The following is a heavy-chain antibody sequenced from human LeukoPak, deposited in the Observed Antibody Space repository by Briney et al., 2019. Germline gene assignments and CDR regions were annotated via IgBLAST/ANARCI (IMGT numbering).Heavy chain of an antibody. CDR3: AGTPSGWDSYGCVA. J-gene: IGHJ5*02. Sequence: GGSLRLSCATSGFTFNKYWMSWVRQAPGKGLEWVANIKQDGSEKHYVDSVKGRFTISRDNAKKSIYLQMNSLRAEDTAMYYCAGTPSGWDSYGCVAWGQGTLVTVSS. V-gene: IGHV3-7*03. D-gene: IGHD5-18*01. CDR2: IKQDGSEK. CDR1: GFTFNKYW.